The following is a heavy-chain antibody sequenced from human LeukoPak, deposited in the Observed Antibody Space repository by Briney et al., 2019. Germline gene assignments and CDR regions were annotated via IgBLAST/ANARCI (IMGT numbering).Heavy chain of an antibody. J-gene: IGHJ5*02. CDR3: ARANYIVVVPAAMRRADWFDP. V-gene: IGHV4-34*01. CDR2: INHSGST. CDR1: GGSFSGYY. D-gene: IGHD2-2*01. Sequence: SETPSLTCAVYGGSFSGYYWSWIRQPPVKGLEWIGEINHSGSTNYNPSLKSRVTISVDTSKNQFSLKLSSVTAADTAVYYCARANYIVVVPAAMRRADWFDPWGQGTLVTVSS.